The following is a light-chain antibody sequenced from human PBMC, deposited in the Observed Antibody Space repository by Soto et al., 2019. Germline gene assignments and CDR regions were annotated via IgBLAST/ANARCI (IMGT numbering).Light chain of an antibody. CDR1: QSVSSAY. V-gene: IGKV3-20*01. CDR3: QQYRSSSTWT. J-gene: IGKJ1*01. CDR2: AAS. Sequence: EIVLTQSPGTLSLSPGERATLSCRASQSVSSAYLAWYQHKPGQPPTLLINAASSRVTGIPDRFSGSGSGTDFTLTISRLEPEDFAVYYCQQYRSSSTWTFGQGTKVEIK.